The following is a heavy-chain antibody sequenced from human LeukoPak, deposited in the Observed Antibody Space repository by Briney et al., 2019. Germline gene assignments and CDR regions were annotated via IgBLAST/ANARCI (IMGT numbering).Heavy chain of an antibody. CDR2: INQDGSDQ. J-gene: IGHJ4*02. CDR3: ARDYSSGRDF. V-gene: IGHV3-7*04. Sequence: GGSLRVSCAASGFTYSTKWMSWVRQAPGKGLEGVATINQDGSDQYYVDSVKGRFTISRDNAKNSLDLQMNSLRAEDTAVYYCARDYSSGRDFWGQGTLVTVSS. D-gene: IGHD3-22*01. CDR1: GFTYSTKW.